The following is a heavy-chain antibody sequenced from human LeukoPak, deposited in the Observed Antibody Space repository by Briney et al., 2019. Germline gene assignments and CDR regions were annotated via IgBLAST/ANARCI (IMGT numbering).Heavy chain of an antibody. CDR1: GYTFTGYY. CDR2: INPNGGST. V-gene: IGHV1-46*01. Sequence: ASVKVSCKASGYTFTGYYIYWVRQAPGQGLEWMGIINPNGGSTSYAQKFQGRVTMTRDMSTSTVYMELSSLRSEDTAVYFCARARGSYYYYYYMDVWGKGTTVTVSS. J-gene: IGHJ6*03. D-gene: IGHD3-16*01. CDR3: ARARGSYYYYYYMDV.